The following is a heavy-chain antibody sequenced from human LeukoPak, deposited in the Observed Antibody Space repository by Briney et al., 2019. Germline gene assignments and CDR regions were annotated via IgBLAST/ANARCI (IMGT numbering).Heavy chain of an antibody. CDR3: SKTVSGWNYFDY. Sequence: PGGSLRLSCTASGFTFSSYAMNWVRQAPGKGLEWISAISGSGGTTYYADSVKGRFTISRDNSKNTLYLQMNSLRVEDTALYYCSKTVSGWNYFDYWGQGTLVTVSS. J-gene: IGHJ4*02. V-gene: IGHV3-23*01. CDR1: GFTFSSYA. D-gene: IGHD6-19*01. CDR2: ISGSGGTT.